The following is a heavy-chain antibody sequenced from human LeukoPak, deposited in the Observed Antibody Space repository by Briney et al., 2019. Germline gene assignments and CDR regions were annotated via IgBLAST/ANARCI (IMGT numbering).Heavy chain of an antibody. CDR1: RGSISSTTYY. D-gene: IGHD6-19*01. J-gene: IGHJ4*02. CDR3: ARGGYSSGWYVFDY. Sequence: SETLSLTCTVSRGSISSTTYYWDWIRQPPGKGLEWIGSIYYSGSTYYNPSLKSRVTISVDTSKNQFSLRLTSVTAADTAVYYCARGGYSSGWYVFDYWGQGTLVTVSS. CDR2: IYYSGST. V-gene: IGHV4-39*01.